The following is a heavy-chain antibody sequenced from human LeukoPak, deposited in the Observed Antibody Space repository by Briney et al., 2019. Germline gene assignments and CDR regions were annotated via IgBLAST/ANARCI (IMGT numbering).Heavy chain of an antibody. V-gene: IGHV4-31*03. CDR1: GGSISSGGYY. CDR2: IYYSGST. J-gene: IGHJ5*02. CDR3: ARDRGSSSWYGDNWFDP. Sequence: PSETLSLTCTVSGGSISSGGYYWSWIRQHPGKGLEWIGYIYYSGSTYYNPSLKSRVTISVDTSKNQFSLKLSSVTAADTAVYYCARDRGSSSWYGDNWFDPWGQGTLVTVSS. D-gene: IGHD6-13*01.